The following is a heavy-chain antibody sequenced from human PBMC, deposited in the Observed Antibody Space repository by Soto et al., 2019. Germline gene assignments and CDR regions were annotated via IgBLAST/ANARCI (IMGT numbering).Heavy chain of an antibody. CDR2: ISKNGDNQ. CDR1: GFSFNIFG. Sequence: GSLRLACATSGFSFNIFGMHWVRQAPGKALEWVGLISKNGDNQYYGDSAKGRFIISRDNPKNSLYLQLHSLRPDDTAVYYCAKDAYNAAFDVWGQGTMVTVSS. J-gene: IGHJ3*01. V-gene: IGHV3-30*18. CDR3: AKDAYNAAFDV. D-gene: IGHD1-1*01.